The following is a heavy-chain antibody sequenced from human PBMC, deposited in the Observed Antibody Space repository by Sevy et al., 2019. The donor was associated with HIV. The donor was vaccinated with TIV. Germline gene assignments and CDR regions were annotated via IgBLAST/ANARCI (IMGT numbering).Heavy chain of an antibody. CDR3: ARDSVDYEPNSPYGMDV. CDR2: ISSSSSTI. J-gene: IGHJ6*02. Sequence: GGSLRLSCAASGFTFSSYSMNWVRQAPGKGLEWVSYISSSSSTIYYADSVKGRLTISRDNAKKSLYLQMNSLRDEDTAVYYSARDSVDYEPNSPYGMDVWGQGTTVTVSS. D-gene: IGHD3-22*01. V-gene: IGHV3-48*02. CDR1: GFTFSSYS.